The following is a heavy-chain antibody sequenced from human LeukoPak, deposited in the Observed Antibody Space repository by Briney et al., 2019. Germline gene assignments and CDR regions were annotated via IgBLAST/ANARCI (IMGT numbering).Heavy chain of an antibody. CDR3: ARVEGRQPTVPTYYFDY. CDR2: IIPSGGST. V-gene: IGHV1-46*01. Sequence: GASVKVSCKASGYTFTSYYMHWVRQAPGQGLEWMGIIIPSGGSTSYAQKFQGRVTMTRDTSTSTVYMELSSLRSEDTAVYYCARVEGRQPTVPTYYFDYWGQGTLVTVSS. D-gene: IGHD2-2*01. CDR1: GYTFTSYY. J-gene: IGHJ4*02.